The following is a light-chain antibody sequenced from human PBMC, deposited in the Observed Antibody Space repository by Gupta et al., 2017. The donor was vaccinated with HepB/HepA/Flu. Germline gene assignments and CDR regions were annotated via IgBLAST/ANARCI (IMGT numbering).Light chain of an antibody. CDR1: SSDVGGYNY. Sequence: QPALTQPRSVSGPPGQSVTTSCTGTSSDVGGYNYVSWYQQHPGKAPKLIIYDVNKRPSGVPDRFSGSKSANTASLTIAGLQAEDEADYYCCSYAGDYSFYVFGTGTMVTVL. J-gene: IGLJ1*01. CDR2: DVN. CDR3: CSYAGDYSFYV. V-gene: IGLV2-11*01.